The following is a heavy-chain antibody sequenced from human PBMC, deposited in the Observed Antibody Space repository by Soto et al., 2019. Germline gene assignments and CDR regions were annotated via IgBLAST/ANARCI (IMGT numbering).Heavy chain of an antibody. CDR2: IIPIFGTA. Sequence: QVQLVRSGAEVKKPGSSVKVSCKASGGTFSSYAISWVRQAPGQGREWMGGIIPIFGTANYAQKFQGRVTITADESTSTAYMELSSLRSEDTAVYYCAREADGYNARGGMDVWGQGTTVTVSS. J-gene: IGHJ6*02. CDR1: GGTFSSYA. V-gene: IGHV1-69*01. CDR3: AREADGYNARGGMDV. D-gene: IGHD1-1*01.